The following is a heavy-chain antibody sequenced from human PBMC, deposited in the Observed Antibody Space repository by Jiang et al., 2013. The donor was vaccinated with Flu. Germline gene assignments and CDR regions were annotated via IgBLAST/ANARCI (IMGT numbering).Heavy chain of an antibody. D-gene: IGHD4-17*01. V-gene: IGHV4-31*02. Sequence: EWIGYIYYSGSTYYNPSLKSRVTISVDTSKNQFSLKLSSVTAADTAVYYCARDVLSGDYVDAFDIWGQGTMVTVSS. J-gene: IGHJ3*02. CDR2: IYYSGST. CDR3: ARDVLSGDYVDAFDI.